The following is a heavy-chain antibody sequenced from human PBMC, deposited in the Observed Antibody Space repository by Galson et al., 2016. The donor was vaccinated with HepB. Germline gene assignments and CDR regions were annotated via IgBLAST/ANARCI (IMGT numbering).Heavy chain of an antibody. D-gene: IGHD6-25*01. V-gene: IGHV3-9*01. Sequence: SLRLSCAASGFTFDDFALHWVRQTPGKGLEWVAGISWNSRTAGYADSVKGRFTISRDNDKSSLSLELSNLRPEDTAFYFCARGGAASGTILNFCFDLWGPGTLVSVSS. CDR1: GFTFDDFA. CDR3: ARGGAASGTILNFCFDL. CDR2: ISWNSRTA. J-gene: IGHJ2*01.